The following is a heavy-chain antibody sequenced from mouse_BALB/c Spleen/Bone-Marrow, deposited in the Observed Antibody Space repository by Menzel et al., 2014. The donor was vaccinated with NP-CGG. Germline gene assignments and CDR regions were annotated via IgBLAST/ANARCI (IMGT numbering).Heavy chain of an antibody. CDR2: IAPGSGST. J-gene: IGHJ3*01. D-gene: IGHD2-4*01. Sequence: DLVKPGASVKLSCKASGYTFTSYWINWIKQRPGQGLEWIGRIAPGSGSTYYNEMFKGKATLAVDTSSSTAYIQLSSLSSEDSAVYFCARGDDYEPFAYWGQGTLVTVSA. CDR1: GYTFTSYW. CDR3: ARGDDYEPFAY. V-gene: IGHV1S41*01.